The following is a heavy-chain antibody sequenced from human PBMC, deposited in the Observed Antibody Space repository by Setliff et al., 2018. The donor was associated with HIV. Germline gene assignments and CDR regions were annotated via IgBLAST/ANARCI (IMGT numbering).Heavy chain of an antibody. D-gene: IGHD3-3*01. J-gene: IGHJ6*02. CDR2: IYHSGST. V-gene: IGHV4-4*02. Sequence: SSETLSLTCAVSGGSISSNWWSWVRQSPGKGLEWIGEIYHSGSTNYNPSLKSRVTISVDTSKNQFSLKLSSATAADTAVYYCARRLQFLEFLHGVGGLDVWGQGTTVTVS. CDR1: GGSISSNW. CDR3: ARRLQFLEFLHGVGGLDV.